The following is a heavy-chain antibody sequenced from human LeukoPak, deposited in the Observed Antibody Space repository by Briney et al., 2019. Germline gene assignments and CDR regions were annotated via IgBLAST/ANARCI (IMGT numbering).Heavy chain of an antibody. CDR1: GFTFSSYG. CDR2: ISGSGGST. D-gene: IGHD2-21*02. CDR3: AKARLVVTSMDV. Sequence: PGGSLRLSCAASGFTFSSYGMSWVRQAPGKGLEWVSAISGSGGSTYYADSVKGRFTISRDNSKNTLYLQMNSLRAEDTAVYYCAKARLVVTSMDVWGKGTTVTVSS. J-gene: IGHJ6*03. V-gene: IGHV3-23*01.